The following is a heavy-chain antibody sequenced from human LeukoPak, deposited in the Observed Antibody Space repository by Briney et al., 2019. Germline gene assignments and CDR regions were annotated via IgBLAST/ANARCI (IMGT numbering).Heavy chain of an antibody. J-gene: IGHJ5*02. V-gene: IGHV4-31*03. CDR1: GGSISSSSYY. CDR3: ARDTVAAPWFDP. Sequence: SETLSLTCTVSGGSISSSSYYWGWIRQHPGKGLEWIGYIYYSGSTYYNPSLKSRVTISVDTSKNQFSLKLSSVTAADTAVYYCARDTVAAPWFDPWGQGTLVTVSS. CDR2: IYYSGST. D-gene: IGHD2-15*01.